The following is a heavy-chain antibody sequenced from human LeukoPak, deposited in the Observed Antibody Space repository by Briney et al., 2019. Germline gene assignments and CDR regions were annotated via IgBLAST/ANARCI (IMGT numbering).Heavy chain of an antibody. CDR3: ATVAGIRTDAFDI. V-gene: IGHV4-59*08. Sequence: KTSETLSLTCTVSGGSISSYYWSWIRQPPGKGLEWIGYIYYSGSTNYNPSLKSRVTISVDTSKNQFSLKLSSVTAADTAVYYCATVAGIRTDAFDIWGQGTMVTVSS. CDR2: IYYSGST. J-gene: IGHJ3*02. D-gene: IGHD6-19*01. CDR1: GGSISSYY.